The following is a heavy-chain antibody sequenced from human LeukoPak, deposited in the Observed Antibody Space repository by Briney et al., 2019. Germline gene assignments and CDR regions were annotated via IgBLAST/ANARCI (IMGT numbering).Heavy chain of an antibody. CDR3: ARDPALGYCSSTSCYGFDY. CDR2: IIPIFGTA. CDR1: GGTFSSYA. D-gene: IGHD2-2*01. V-gene: IGHV1-69*05. J-gene: IGHJ4*02. Sequence: SVKVSCKASGGTFSSYAISWVRQAPGQGLEWMGRIIPIFGTANYAQKFQGRVTITTDESTSTAYMELSSLRSEDTAVYYCARDPALGYCSSTSCYGFDYWGQGTLVTVSS.